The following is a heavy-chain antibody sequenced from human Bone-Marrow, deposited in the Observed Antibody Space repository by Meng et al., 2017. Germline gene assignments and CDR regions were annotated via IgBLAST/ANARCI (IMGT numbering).Heavy chain of an antibody. Sequence: VQLRQSGAEVKKPGASGSGSGKASGDTFTGYYMHWVRQAPGQGLEWMGRINPTSGGTNYAQKFQGRVTMTRDTSISTAYMELSRLRSDDTAVYYCARVRGYYGYDYWGQGTLVTVSS. CDR1: GDTFTGYY. V-gene: IGHV1-2*06. J-gene: IGHJ4*02. CDR3: ARVRGYYGYDY. CDR2: INPTSGGT. D-gene: IGHD3-10*01.